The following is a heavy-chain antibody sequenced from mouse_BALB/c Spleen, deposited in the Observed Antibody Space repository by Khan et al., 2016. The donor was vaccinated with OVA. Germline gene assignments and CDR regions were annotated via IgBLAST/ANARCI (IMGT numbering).Heavy chain of an antibody. CDR1: GYTFTDYS. Sequence: QIQLVQSGPELKKPGETVKISCKASGYTFTDYSMHWVKQAPGKGLRWMGWINTETGEPTYADDFKGRFAFSLETSASTAYLQINNLKNEDTATYFCARDRYDYFDYWGQGTTLTVSS. D-gene: IGHD2-14*01. CDR3: ARDRYDYFDY. CDR2: INTETGEP. V-gene: IGHV9-2-1*01. J-gene: IGHJ2*01.